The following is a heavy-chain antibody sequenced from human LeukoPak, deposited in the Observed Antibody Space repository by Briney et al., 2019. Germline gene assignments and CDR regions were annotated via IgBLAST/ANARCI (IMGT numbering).Heavy chain of an antibody. CDR2: ISGDGSST. V-gene: IGHV3-43*02. Sequence: GGSLRLSCAASGFTFSSYSTNWVRQAPGKGLEWVSLISGDGSSTYYADSVKGRFTISRDNSKNSLYLQMNSLRTEDTALYYCAKDAYSSGWYYFDSWGQGTLVTVSS. CDR1: GFTFSSYS. D-gene: IGHD6-19*01. J-gene: IGHJ4*02. CDR3: AKDAYSSGWYYFDS.